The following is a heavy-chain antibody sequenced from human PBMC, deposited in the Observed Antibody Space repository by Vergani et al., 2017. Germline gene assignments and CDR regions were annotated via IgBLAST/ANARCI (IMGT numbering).Heavy chain of an antibody. Sequence: QVQLQQWGAGLLKPSETLSLTCAVYGGSFSGYYWSWIRQPPGKGLEWIGEINHSGSTNYNPSLRRRVTISVDPCKNQFSLKLSSVTAADTAVYYCAGGAAADRDWGQGTLVTVSS. V-gene: IGHV4-34*01. D-gene: IGHD6-13*01. CDR3: AGGAAADRD. J-gene: IGHJ4*02. CDR2: INHSGST. CDR1: GGSFSGYY.